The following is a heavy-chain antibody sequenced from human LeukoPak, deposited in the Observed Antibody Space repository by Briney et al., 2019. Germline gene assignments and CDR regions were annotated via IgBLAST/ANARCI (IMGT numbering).Heavy chain of an antibody. V-gene: IGHV4-34*01. J-gene: IGHJ4*02. CDR2: INHSGST. D-gene: IGHD2-15*01. CDR3: ARDDCSGGSCYVAY. CDR1: GGSFSDYY. Sequence: TSETLSLTCAVYGGSFSDYYWSWIRQPPGKGLEWIGEINHSGSTNYNPSLKSRVTISVDTSKNQFSLKLSSVTAADTAVYYCARDDCSGGSCYVAYWGQGTLVTVSS.